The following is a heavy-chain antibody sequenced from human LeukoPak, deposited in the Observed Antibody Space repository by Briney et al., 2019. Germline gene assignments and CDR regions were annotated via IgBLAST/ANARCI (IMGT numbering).Heavy chain of an antibody. CDR2: INHSGST. CDR1: GGSFSGYY. V-gene: IGHV4-34*01. CDR3: ARGVVVTKTGGAFDI. D-gene: IGHD2-21*01. Sequence: SETLSLTCAVYGGSFSGYYWSWIRQPPGKGLEWIGEINHSGSTNYNPSLKSRVTISVDTSKNQFSLKLSSVTAADTAVYYCARGVVVTKTGGAFDIWGQGTMVTVSS. J-gene: IGHJ3*02.